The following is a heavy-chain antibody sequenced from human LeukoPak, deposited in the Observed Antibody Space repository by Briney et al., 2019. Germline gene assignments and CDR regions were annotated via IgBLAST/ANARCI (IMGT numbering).Heavy chain of an antibody. CDR1: GFTFSSYE. CDR2: ISSSGSTI. V-gene: IGHV3-48*03. CDR3: ARVDVGATSDY. D-gene: IGHD1-26*01. Sequence: GGSLRLSCAASGFTFSSYEMNWVRQAPGKGLEWVSYISSSGSTIYYADSVKGRFTISRDNAKNSLYLQMNSLRAEDTAVHYCARVDVGATSDYWGQGTLVTVSS. J-gene: IGHJ4*02.